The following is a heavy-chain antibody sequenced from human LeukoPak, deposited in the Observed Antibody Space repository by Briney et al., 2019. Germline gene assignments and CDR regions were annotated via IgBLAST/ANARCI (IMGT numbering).Heavy chain of an antibody. Sequence: GGSLRLYCAASGFTFSSYWMSWVRQAPGKGLEWVANIKEDGSEKNYVDSVKGRFTISRDNAKNSLYLQMNSLRAEDTAVYYCARGRDSSAYPYFDYWGQGTLVTVSS. CDR1: GFTFSSYW. D-gene: IGHD3-22*01. J-gene: IGHJ4*02. CDR3: ARGRDSSAYPYFDY. V-gene: IGHV3-7*04. CDR2: IKEDGSEK.